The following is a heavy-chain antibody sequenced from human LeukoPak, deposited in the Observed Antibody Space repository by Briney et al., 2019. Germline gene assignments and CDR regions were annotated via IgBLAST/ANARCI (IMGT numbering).Heavy chain of an antibody. D-gene: IGHD1-26*01. CDR2: IIPIFGTA. J-gene: IGHJ4*02. CDR1: GGTFSSYA. CDR3: ARDRWAPSYFDY. Sequence: SVKVSCKASGGTFSSYAISWVRQAPGQGLEWMGRIIPIFGTANYAQKFQGRVTITTDESTSTAYMELSSLRSEDTAVYYCARDRWAPSYFDYWGQGTLFTVSS. V-gene: IGHV1-69*05.